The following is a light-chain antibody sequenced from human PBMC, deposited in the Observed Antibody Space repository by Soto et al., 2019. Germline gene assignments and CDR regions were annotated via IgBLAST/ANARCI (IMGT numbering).Light chain of an antibody. CDR1: QSVSSSY. Sequence: EIVLTQSPGTLSVSPGERATLSCRASQSVSSSYLAWYQQKPGQAPRLLIYDASNRATGIPARFSGSGSGTDFTLTISSLEPEDFAVYYCQQRSNWPPSITFGQGTRLEI. J-gene: IGKJ5*01. CDR3: QQRSNWPPSIT. CDR2: DAS. V-gene: IGKV3D-20*02.